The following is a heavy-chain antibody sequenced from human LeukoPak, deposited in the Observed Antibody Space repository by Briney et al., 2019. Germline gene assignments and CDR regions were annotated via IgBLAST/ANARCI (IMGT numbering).Heavy chain of an antibody. Sequence: GGSLRLSCAASGFTFSSYVMSWVRQAPGKGLEWVSAISGSDGNTYYADSVKDRFTISRDNSKNTLYLQMNSLRAEDTAIYYCAKDRTVGASYWYFDLWGRGTLVTVSS. CDR3: AKDRTVGASYWYFDL. V-gene: IGHV3-23*01. D-gene: IGHD1-26*01. J-gene: IGHJ2*01. CDR1: GFTFSSYV. CDR2: ISGSDGNT.